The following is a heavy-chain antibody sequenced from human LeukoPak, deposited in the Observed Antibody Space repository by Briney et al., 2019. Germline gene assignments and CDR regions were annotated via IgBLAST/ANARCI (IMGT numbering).Heavy chain of an antibody. CDR1: GGSFSGCY. Sequence: SETLSLTCAVYGGSFSGCYWSWIRQPPGKGLEWLGEINHSGSTNYNPSRKSRVTISVDTSKNPFSLKLSSVTAADTAVYYCARGPPVGYCSSTSCRDPTRSAFDIWGQGTMVTVSS. V-gene: IGHV4-34*01. D-gene: IGHD2-2*01. CDR3: ARGPPVGYCSSTSCRDPTRSAFDI. CDR2: INHSGST. J-gene: IGHJ3*02.